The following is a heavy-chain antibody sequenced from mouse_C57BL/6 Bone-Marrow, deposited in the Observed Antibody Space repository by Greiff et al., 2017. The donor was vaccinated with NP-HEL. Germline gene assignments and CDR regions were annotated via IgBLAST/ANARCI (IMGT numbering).Heavy chain of an antibody. D-gene: IGHD3-2*02. Sequence: SGPELVKPGASVKIPCKASGYTFTDYNMDWVKQSPGKSLEWIGVITPNNGGTLYNQKFKGTATLTVDKSSSTAYMELRSLTSEDTAVYYCARCAAQGFFDYWGQGTTLTVSS. CDR3: ARCAAQGFFDY. V-gene: IGHV1-18*01. J-gene: IGHJ2*01. CDR2: ITPNNGGT. CDR1: GYTFTDYN.